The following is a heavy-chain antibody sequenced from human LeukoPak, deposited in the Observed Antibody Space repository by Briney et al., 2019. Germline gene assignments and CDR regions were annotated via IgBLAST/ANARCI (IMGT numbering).Heavy chain of an antibody. CDR2: ISNTGTTI. V-gene: IGHV3-48*03. Sequence: PGGSLRLSCAASGFTFSSYEMNWVRQAPGKGLEWVAYISNTGTTIYYADSVKGRFTISRDNAKNSVYLQMNSLRADDTAFYYCTSFLNVWGQGTLVTVSS. D-gene: IGHD2/OR15-2a*01. CDR3: TSFLNV. CDR1: GFTFSSYE. J-gene: IGHJ4*02.